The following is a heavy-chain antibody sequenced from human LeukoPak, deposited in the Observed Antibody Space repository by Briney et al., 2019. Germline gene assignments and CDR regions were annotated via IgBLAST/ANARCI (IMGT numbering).Heavy chain of an antibody. Sequence: PGGSLRLSCAASGFTFSSYAMSWVRQAPGKGLEWVSAISGSGGNTYYADSVKGRFTIYRDNSKSTLYLQMNSLRAEDTAIYYCAKDQYGGNPQYYFDYWGQGTLVTVSS. CDR3: AKDQYGGNPQYYFDY. CDR2: ISGSGGNT. J-gene: IGHJ4*02. CDR1: GFTFSSYA. D-gene: IGHD4-23*01. V-gene: IGHV3-23*01.